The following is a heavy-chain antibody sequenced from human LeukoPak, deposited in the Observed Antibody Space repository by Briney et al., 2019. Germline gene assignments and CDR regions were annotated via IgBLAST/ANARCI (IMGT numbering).Heavy chain of an antibody. CDR3: SKEVSGDAFDI. CDR1: GFTFSSYW. D-gene: IGHD1-26*01. Sequence: GGSLRLSCAASGFTFSSYWMTWVRQAPGKGLEWVANIKQDGSEKYYVDSVKGRFTISRDNAKHSLILQMNSLRAEDTAVYYFSKEVSGDAFDICGEGRMVTVSS. V-gene: IGHV3-7*04. J-gene: IGHJ3*02. CDR2: IKQDGSEK.